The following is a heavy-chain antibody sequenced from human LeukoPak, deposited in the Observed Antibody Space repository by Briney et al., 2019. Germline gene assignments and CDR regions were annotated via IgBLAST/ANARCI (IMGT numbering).Heavy chain of an antibody. V-gene: IGHV3-74*01. Sequence: GGSLRLSCAASGFTFSSHWMHWVRHAPGKGLVWVSRINSDGRNINYADSVKGRFTISRDNAKNTLYLQMNSLRVEDTAVYYCARYGPLYDILTGYGNWGQGTLVTVSS. D-gene: IGHD3-9*01. CDR2: INSDGRNI. CDR3: ARYGPLYDILTGYGN. J-gene: IGHJ4*02. CDR1: GFTFSSHW.